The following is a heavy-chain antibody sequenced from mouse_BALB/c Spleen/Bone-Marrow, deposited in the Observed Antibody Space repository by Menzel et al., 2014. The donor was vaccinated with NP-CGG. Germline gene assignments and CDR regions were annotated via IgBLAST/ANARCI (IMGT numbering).Heavy chain of an antibody. V-gene: IGHV1S81*02. CDR1: GYTFTNYY. D-gene: IGHD4-1*01. Sequence: VHLVESGAELVKPGTSVKLSCKASGYTFTNYYIYWVKQTPGQGLEWIGEINPTNGGTNFNEKFRTKATLTVDKSSSTAYMQLSSLTSEDSAVYSCTTLGRFACRGQGTLATVSA. J-gene: IGHJ3*01. CDR2: INPTNGGT. CDR3: TTLGRFAC.